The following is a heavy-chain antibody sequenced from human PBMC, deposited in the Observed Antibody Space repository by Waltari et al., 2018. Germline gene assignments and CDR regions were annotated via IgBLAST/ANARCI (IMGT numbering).Heavy chain of an antibody. CDR2: IIPIFGTA. Sequence: QVQLVQSGAEVKKPGSSVKVSCKASGGTFSSYAISWVRTSPGQGLEWMGGIIPIFGTANYAQKFQGRVTITADESTSTAYMELSSLRSEDTAVYYCARKGSDGYKHYYFDYWGQGTLVTVSS. CDR1: GGTFSSYA. CDR3: ARKGSDGYKHYYFDY. V-gene: IGHV1-69*01. J-gene: IGHJ4*02. D-gene: IGHD5-12*01.